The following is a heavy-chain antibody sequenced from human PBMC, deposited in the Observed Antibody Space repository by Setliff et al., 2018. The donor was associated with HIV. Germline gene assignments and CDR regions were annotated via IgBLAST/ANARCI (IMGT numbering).Heavy chain of an antibody. CDR1: GFSVSDYW. Sequence: GESLKISCVASGFSVSDYWMIWVRQAPGKGLEWLANINQDGSEQNSADSLKGRFSVSKDNAKNSLSLQMNSLRAEDTAVYYRARGGAIGVSVGATWGQGTLVTVS. CDR3: ARGGAIGVSVGAT. CDR2: INQDGSEQ. V-gene: IGHV3-7*01. D-gene: IGHD2-15*01. J-gene: IGHJ5*02.